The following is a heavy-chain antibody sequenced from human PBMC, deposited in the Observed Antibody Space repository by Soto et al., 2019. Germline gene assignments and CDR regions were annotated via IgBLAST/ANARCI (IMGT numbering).Heavy chain of an antibody. CDR3: ARVPPGIAAAGDRYYFDY. CDR1: GFTFSSYD. Sequence: GGSLRLSCAASGFTFSSYDMHWVRQATGKGLEWVSAIGTAGDTYYPGSVKGRFTISRENAKNSLYLQMNSLRAGDTAVYYCARVPPGIAAAGDRYYFDYWGQGTLVTVSS. CDR2: IGTAGDT. D-gene: IGHD6-13*01. V-gene: IGHV3-13*01. J-gene: IGHJ4*02.